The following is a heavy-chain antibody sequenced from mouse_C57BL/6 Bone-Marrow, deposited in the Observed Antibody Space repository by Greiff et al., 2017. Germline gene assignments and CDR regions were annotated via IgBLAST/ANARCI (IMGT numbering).Heavy chain of an antibody. V-gene: IGHV14-4*01. CDR1: GFNIKDDY. CDR2: IDPEIGDT. CDR3: SSFDGNYFDF. D-gene: IGHD2-3*01. J-gene: IGHJ2*01. Sequence: VQLQQSGAELVRPGASVKLSCTASGFNIKDDYITWVKQRPEQGLEWIGWIDPEIGDTEYASKFQGKATITSDTSSNTAYLQLSSLTSEDPAVYYCSSFDGNYFDFWGQGTPLTVAS.